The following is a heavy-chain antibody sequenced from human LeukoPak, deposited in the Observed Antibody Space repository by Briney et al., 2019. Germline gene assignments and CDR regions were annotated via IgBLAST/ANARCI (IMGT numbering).Heavy chain of an antibody. Sequence: PGGSLRLSCAASGFTVSSNYMSWVRQAPGKGLEWVSVIYSGGSTNYTDSVKGRFTISRDNSKNTLYLQMNSLRAEDTAVYYCAREEYSSSWQYWGQGTLVTVSS. J-gene: IGHJ4*02. V-gene: IGHV3-53*01. CDR2: IYSGGST. CDR3: AREEYSSSWQY. CDR1: GFTVSSNY. D-gene: IGHD6-13*01.